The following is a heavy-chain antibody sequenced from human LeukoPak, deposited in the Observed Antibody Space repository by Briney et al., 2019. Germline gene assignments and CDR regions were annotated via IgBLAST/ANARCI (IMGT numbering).Heavy chain of an antibody. D-gene: IGHD1-26*01. CDR1: GGSITSNY. V-gene: IGHV4-4*09. Sequence: SETLSLTCAVSGGSITSNYWSWVRQPPGKGLEWIAYSSTSGDTVYNPSLKSRFTISIDTSKNQFSLKLASVTAADTAVYYCARPASGGTYPLDGWGKATTVTVSS. J-gene: IGHJ6*04. CDR2: SSTSGDT. CDR3: ARPASGGTYPLDG.